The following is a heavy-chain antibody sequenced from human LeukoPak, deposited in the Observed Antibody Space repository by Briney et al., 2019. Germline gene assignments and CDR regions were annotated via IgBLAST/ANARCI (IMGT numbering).Heavy chain of an antibody. CDR2: IRYDGGNK. CDR1: GHTFSNYG. CDR3: AKDGARVGATTYYYMDV. D-gene: IGHD1-26*01. J-gene: IGHJ6*03. Sequence: TGGSLRLSCAASGHTFSNYGMHWVRQAPGKGLEWGAFIRYDGGNKYYADSVKGRFTIFRDNFKNMIYLQMNSLRAEDTAVYYCAKDGARVGATTYYYMDVWGKGTTVTVSS. V-gene: IGHV3-30*02.